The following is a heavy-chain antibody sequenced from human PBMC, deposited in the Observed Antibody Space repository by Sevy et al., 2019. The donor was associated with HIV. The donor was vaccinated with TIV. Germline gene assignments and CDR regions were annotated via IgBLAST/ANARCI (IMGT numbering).Heavy chain of an antibody. CDR1: GFTITSYW. CDR2: IKQDGSER. V-gene: IGHV3-7*03. D-gene: IGHD3-10*01. J-gene: IGHJ4*02. Sequence: GGSLRLSCEASGFTITSYWVTWVRQAPGQGLEWVANIKQDGSERKYLDSVRGRFTISRDNARNSVYLEMNSLRAEDTAMYYCAREVGGSVSKWGQGTLVTVSS. CDR3: AREVGGSVSK.